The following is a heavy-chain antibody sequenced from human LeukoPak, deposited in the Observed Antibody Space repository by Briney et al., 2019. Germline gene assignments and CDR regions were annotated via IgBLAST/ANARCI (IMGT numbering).Heavy chain of an antibody. CDR1: GGSVISTNR. D-gene: IGHD3-3*01. V-gene: IGHV4-4*02. J-gene: IGHJ4*02. Sequence: SGTLSLTCPVSGGSVISTNRWTWVRQPPGKGLEWIGEVHLDGRTNYNPSLESRLTMSVDVSENQVSLKLTSVTAADTALYYCAREGGFYRPLDYSGQGTLVTVSS. CDR2: VHLDGRT. CDR3: AREGGFYRPLDY.